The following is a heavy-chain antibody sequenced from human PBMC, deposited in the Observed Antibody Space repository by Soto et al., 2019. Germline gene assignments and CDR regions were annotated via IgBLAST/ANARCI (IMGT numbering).Heavy chain of an antibody. D-gene: IGHD3-10*01. J-gene: IGHJ6*03. V-gene: IGHV4-34*01. CDR2: INDSGNI. CDR3: ARGLILWFGELSRRGGYYYYMDV. Sequence: QVQLQQWGAGLLKPSETLSLTCAVYGGSFSGYQWTWIRQTPGKGLEWIGEINDSGNINYNPSLKSGVTIFLDTPKKPISLKLSSVTAADSAVYYCARGLILWFGELSRRGGYYYYMDVWGKGTTVTVSS. CDR1: GGSFSGYQ.